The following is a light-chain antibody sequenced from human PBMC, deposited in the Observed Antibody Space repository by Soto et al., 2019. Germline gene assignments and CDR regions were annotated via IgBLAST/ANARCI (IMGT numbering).Light chain of an antibody. CDR2: KAS. V-gene: IGKV1-5*03. CDR1: QNINRW. CDR3: QQYKNYSWT. J-gene: IGKJ1*01. Sequence: DIQMAQSPSTLSASVGDRVTITCRASQNINRWLAWYQQRPGKAPNLLIYKASSLESGVPSRFSGSGSGTEFTLAINSLQPDDLATYHCQQYKNYSWTFGQGTKVESK.